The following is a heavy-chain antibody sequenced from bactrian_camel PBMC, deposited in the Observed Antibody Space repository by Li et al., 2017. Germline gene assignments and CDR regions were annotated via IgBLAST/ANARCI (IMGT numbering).Heavy chain of an antibody. D-gene: IGHD2*01. V-gene: IGHV3-3*01. CDR3: AADMSGGYCPLAADAIVADFSS. CDR2: ICTGGPAV. J-gene: IGHJ6*01. Sequence: HVQLVESGGGSVQAGGSLRLSCVPSGGPYAGHCMGWFRRTPGKKREVIATICTGGPAVYYAASVKGRFTISQDNAKKTLYLQMNSLKPEDTAIYSCAADMSGGYCPLAADAIVADFSSWGHGTQVTVS. CDR1: GGPYAGHC.